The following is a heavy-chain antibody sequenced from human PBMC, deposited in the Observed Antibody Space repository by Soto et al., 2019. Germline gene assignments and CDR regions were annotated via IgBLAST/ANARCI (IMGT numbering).Heavy chain of an antibody. Sequence: QMQLVQSGAEVKKPGSSVKVSCKASGGTLSSFINYPINWVRQAPGQGLEWMGGIVPNVGTVNYAQKFQGRVTITADKSTGTEYMELSSLRSEDTAIYYCARRDTSGFLRYFDNWGQGTLVTVSS. V-gene: IGHV1-69*06. J-gene: IGHJ4*02. CDR1: GGTLSSFINYP. CDR2: IVPNVGTV. D-gene: IGHD3-3*01. CDR3: ARRDTSGFLRYFDN.